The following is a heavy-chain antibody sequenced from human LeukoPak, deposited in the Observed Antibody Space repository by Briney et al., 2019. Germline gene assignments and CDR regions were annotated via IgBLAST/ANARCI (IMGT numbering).Heavy chain of an antibody. Sequence: ASVKVSCKASGYTFTSYGISWVRQAPGQGLEWMGWISAYNGNTNYAQKFQGRVTMTRDTSISTAYMELSRLRSDDTAVYYCATSYGGNSGFDYWGQGTLVTVSS. CDR2: ISAYNGNT. V-gene: IGHV1-18*01. CDR1: GYTFTSYG. CDR3: ATSYGGNSGFDY. D-gene: IGHD4-23*01. J-gene: IGHJ4*02.